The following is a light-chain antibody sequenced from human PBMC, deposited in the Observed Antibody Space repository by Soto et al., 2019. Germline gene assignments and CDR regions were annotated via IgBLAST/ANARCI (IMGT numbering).Light chain of an antibody. CDR2: AAS. CDR3: QQIHSTSSYT. J-gene: IGKJ2*01. V-gene: IGKV1-39*01. CDR1: QNIRNY. Sequence: DIQLTQSPSSLSAYIGNSVTITCRASQNIRNYLNWYQQKPGEAPNLSIYAASSLRTGVPPRFSGSGSGTDFTLTITGLRPEDFATYYCQQIHSTSSYTFGQGTKVDIK.